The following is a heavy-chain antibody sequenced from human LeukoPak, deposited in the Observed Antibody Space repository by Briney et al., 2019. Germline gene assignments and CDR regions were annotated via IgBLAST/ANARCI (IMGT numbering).Heavy chain of an antibody. J-gene: IGHJ4*02. D-gene: IGHD3-3*01. CDR1: GGTFSGYT. V-gene: IGHV1-69*05. CDR3: ARGSFSVLRFLEWLTD. Sequence: GASVKDSCKDPGGTFSGYTISWARQTPGQGLEWMGGIIAIFGTANYAPKFQGRVTITTDESTSTAYMQQSSLRSEETAVYYCARGSFSVLRFLEWLTDWGQGTLATVSS. CDR2: IIAIFGTA.